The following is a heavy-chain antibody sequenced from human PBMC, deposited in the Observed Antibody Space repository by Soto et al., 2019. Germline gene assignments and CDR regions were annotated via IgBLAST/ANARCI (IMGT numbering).Heavy chain of an antibody. Sequence: GGSLRLSCAASGFTFSSYSMNWVRQAPGKGLEWVSSISSSSSYIYYADSVKGRFTISRDNAKNSLYLQMNSLRAEDTAVYYCARDSGSSSLDYYYGMDVWGQGTTVTVSS. CDR3: ARDSGSSSLDYYYGMDV. J-gene: IGHJ6*02. V-gene: IGHV3-21*01. CDR1: GFTFSSYS. CDR2: ISSSSSYI. D-gene: IGHD6-6*01.